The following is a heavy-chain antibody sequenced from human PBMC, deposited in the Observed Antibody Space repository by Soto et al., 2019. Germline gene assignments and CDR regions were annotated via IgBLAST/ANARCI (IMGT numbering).Heavy chain of an antibody. D-gene: IGHD1-1*01. V-gene: IGHV3-64*01. Sequence: GWSLRLSCAASGFTFSSYAMHWVRQAPGKGLEYVSSISSNGGSTYYANSVKGRFTISRDNSKNTLYLQMGSLRAEDMAVYYCAKSLEEGLDAFDIWGQGTMVTVS. CDR1: GFTFSSYA. CDR2: ISSNGGST. CDR3: AKSLEEGLDAFDI. J-gene: IGHJ3*02.